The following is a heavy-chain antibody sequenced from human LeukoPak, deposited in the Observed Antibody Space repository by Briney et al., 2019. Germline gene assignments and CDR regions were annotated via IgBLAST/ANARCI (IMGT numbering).Heavy chain of an antibody. CDR3: ARGGTYYEMDYYYGMDV. V-gene: IGHV3-30-3*01. CDR1: GFTFSSYA. CDR2: MSYDGSNK. J-gene: IGHJ6*02. Sequence: GGSLRLSCAASGFTFSSYAMHWVRQAPGKGLEWVAVMSYDGSNKYYADSVEGRFTISRDNSKNTLYLQMNSLRPEDTAVYYCARGGTYYEMDYYYGMDVWGQGTTVTVSS. D-gene: IGHD3-3*01.